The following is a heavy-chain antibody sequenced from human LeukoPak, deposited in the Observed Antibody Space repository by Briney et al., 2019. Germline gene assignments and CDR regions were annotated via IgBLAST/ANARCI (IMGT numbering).Heavy chain of an antibody. CDR1: GFTFSSYS. J-gene: IGHJ4*02. Sequence: GGSLRLSCAASGFTFSSYSMNWVRQAPGKGLEWVSSISSSSSYIYYADSVKGRFTISRDNAKNSLYLQMNSLRAEDTALYYCAKDKGSSDKSYHFDYWGQGTLVTVSS. CDR2: ISSSSSYI. CDR3: AKDKGSSDKSYHFDY. D-gene: IGHD6-6*01. V-gene: IGHV3-21*04.